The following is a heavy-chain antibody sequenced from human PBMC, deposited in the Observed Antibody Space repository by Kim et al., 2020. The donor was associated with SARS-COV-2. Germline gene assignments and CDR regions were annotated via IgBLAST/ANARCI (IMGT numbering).Heavy chain of an antibody. V-gene: IGHV4-39*01. J-gene: IGHJ4*02. CDR2: YYSWRS. Sequence: YYSWRSYYNPSLKIRVTISVDTAKNQFSLKLSSVTAADTAVYYCSSGYDYSYWGQGTLVTVSS. CDR3: SSGYDYSY. D-gene: IGHD5-12*01.